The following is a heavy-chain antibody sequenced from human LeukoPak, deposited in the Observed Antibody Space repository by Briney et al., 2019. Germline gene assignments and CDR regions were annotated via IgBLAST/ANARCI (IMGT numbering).Heavy chain of an antibody. Sequence: ASVKVSCKASGSTLTGYSMHWVGQAPGQGIEWMGWINPNSGGTNYAQKFQGRVTMTRDTSISTAYMELSRLRSDDTAVYYCARSLPEYYYYGMDVWGQGTTVTVSS. D-gene: IGHD1-14*01. CDR3: ARSLPEYYYYGMDV. CDR1: GSTLTGYS. CDR2: INPNSGGT. J-gene: IGHJ6*02. V-gene: IGHV1-2*02.